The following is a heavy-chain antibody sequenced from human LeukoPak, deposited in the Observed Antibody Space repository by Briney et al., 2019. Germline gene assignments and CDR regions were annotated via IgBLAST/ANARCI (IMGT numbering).Heavy chain of an antibody. J-gene: IGHJ2*01. Sequence: GESLKISCQASGYTFTTYWIGWVRQMPGKSLQCVGIIYPNDSDTTYSPSFQGQVTISADKSFSTAYLQWSSLKASDTAIYYCARLGGDTYYFGSASYPNWYFDLWGRGTLVTVSS. CDR3: ARLGGDTYYFGSASYPNWYFDL. D-gene: IGHD3-10*01. CDR1: GYTFTTYW. CDR2: IYPNDSDT. V-gene: IGHV5-51*01.